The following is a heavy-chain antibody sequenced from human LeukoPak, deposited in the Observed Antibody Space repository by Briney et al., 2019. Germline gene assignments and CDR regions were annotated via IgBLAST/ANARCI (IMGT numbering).Heavy chain of an antibody. J-gene: IGHJ4*02. CDR1: GITLSNYG. Sequence: GGSLRLSRAVSGITLSNYGMSWVRQAPGKGLEWVAGISDSGGNTKYADSVKGRFTISRDNPKNTLYLQMNSLRAEDTAVYFCAKRGVVIRVILVGFHKEAYYFESWGQGALVTVSS. V-gene: IGHV3-23*01. D-gene: IGHD3/OR15-3a*01. CDR3: AKRGVVIRVILVGFHKEAYYFES. CDR2: ISDSGGNT.